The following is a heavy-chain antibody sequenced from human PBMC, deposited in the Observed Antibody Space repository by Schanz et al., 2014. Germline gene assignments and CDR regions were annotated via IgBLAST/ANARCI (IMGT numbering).Heavy chain of an antibody. V-gene: IGHV1-46*01. CDR2: INPTGGST. D-gene: IGHD5-12*01. CDR3: ARTAYGGYTSTPLRY. CDR1: GYTFSDYY. Sequence: QVQLVQSGPEVEKPGASVKVSCKASGYTFSDYYIHWVRQAPGQGLEWMGIINPTGGSTSYAQRFQGRVTVTRDTTTSTVYMELSSLRSEDTAVYDCARTAYGGYTSTPLRYWGQGTLVTVSS. J-gene: IGHJ4*02.